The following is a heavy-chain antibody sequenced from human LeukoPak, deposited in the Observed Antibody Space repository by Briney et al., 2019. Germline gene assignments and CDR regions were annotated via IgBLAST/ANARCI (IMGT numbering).Heavy chain of an antibody. CDR1: GYTFTGYD. Sequence: ASVKVSCKASGYTFTGYDMRWVRQAPGQGLEWMGWINPNSGGTNYAQKFQGRVTMTRDTSISTAYMELSRLRSDDTAVYYCARDLVYYDSSGYPDYWGQGTLVTVSS. D-gene: IGHD3-22*01. CDR2: INPNSGGT. J-gene: IGHJ4*02. V-gene: IGHV1-2*02. CDR3: ARDLVYYDSSGYPDY.